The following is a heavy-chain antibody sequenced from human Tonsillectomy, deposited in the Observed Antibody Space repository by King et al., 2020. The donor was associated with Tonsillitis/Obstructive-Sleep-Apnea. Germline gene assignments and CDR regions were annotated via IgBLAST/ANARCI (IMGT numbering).Heavy chain of an antibody. CDR3: ARHNPQDNWNYDF. CDR2: ISYLGNT. J-gene: IGHJ4*02. CDR1: AGSIGSDY. Sequence: VQLQESGPGLVKPSETLSLTCTVSAGSIGSDYWSWIRQPPGKXLDWIGYISYLGNTRYNPSLNXRVTISXDTSMNQFSLKLSSVTAADTAVYYCARHNPQDNWNYDFWGQXXXVTVSS. V-gene: IGHV4-59*08. D-gene: IGHD1-7*01.